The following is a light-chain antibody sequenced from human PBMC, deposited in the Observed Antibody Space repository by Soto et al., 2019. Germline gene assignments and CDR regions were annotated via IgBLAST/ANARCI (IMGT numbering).Light chain of an antibody. CDR3: SSYAGSNNYV. CDR1: SSDVGGYNS. V-gene: IGLV2-8*01. J-gene: IGLJ1*01. CDR2: EVS. Sequence: QSALTQPPSASGSPGQSVTISCTGTSSDVGGYNSVSWYQHHPGKAPKLMIYEVSKRPSVVPDRFSGSKSANTASLTVSWLQAEDEADYYCSSYAGSNNYVFGTGTKLTVL.